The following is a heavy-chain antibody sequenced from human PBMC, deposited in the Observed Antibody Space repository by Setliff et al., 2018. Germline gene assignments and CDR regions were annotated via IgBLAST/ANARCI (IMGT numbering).Heavy chain of an antibody. CDR1: GYTFTGYF. D-gene: IGHD4-17*01. CDR2: LNPNRGGT. Sequence: GASVKVSCKASGYTFTGYFIHWVRQAPGQGLEWMGWLNPNRGGTNYAQKFQGRVTMTSDTSISTAYMELSRLRSEDTAVHSCARSPLYGGWFDPWGQGTLVTVSS. J-gene: IGHJ5*01. CDR3: ARSPLYGGWFDP. V-gene: IGHV1-2*02.